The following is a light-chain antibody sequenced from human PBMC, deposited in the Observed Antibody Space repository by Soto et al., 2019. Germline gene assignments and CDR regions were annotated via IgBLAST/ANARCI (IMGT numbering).Light chain of an antibody. J-gene: IGKJ4*01. V-gene: IGKV3-15*01. Sequence: EIVMTQSSATLSVSPGERATLSCRASQSVSNYLAWYQQKPGQAPRLLIHGTSTRATGVPARFSGSGSRTEFTLTISSLQSEDFAVYYCQQYHDWPPLFGGGTRVEIK. CDR3: QQYHDWPPL. CDR1: QSVSNY. CDR2: GTS.